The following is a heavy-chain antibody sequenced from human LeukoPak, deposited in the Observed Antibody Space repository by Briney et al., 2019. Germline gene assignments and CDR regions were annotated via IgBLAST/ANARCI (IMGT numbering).Heavy chain of an antibody. J-gene: IGHJ4*02. Sequence: KPSQTLSLTCNVSGGSISNGDYYWSWIRQPPGKGLEWIGYIYYGGSAYYNPSLKSRVNISVDTSKNQFSLNLTSMTAADTAVYYCAREPGSSSWFDYWGQGTLVTVSS. CDR1: GGSISNGDYY. V-gene: IGHV4-30-4*08. D-gene: IGHD6-13*01. CDR3: AREPGSSSWFDY. CDR2: IYYGGSA.